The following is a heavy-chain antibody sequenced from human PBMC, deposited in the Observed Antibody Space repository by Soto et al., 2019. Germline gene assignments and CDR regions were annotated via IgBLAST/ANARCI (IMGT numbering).Heavy chain of an antibody. CDR2: IIPVFDKA. CDR3: ARLRRDWGGAFDL. CDR1: GGSFGSSA. V-gene: IGHV1-69*01. J-gene: IGHJ3*01. D-gene: IGHD2-21*01. Sequence: QVQLVQSGADVKKPGSSVKVSCKTSGGSFGSSAISWVRQAPAQGLEWMGEIIPVFDKANYAQNFQGRLTITADELTGTVFMELSSLRSEDTAVYFCARLRRDWGGAFDLCGLGTFVTVSS.